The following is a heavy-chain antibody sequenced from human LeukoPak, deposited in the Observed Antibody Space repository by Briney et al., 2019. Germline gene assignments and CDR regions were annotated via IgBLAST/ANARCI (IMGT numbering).Heavy chain of an antibody. D-gene: IGHD6-6*01. CDR2: IYYSGST. V-gene: IGHV4-39*01. CDR1: GGSISSSSYY. J-gene: IGHJ2*01. Sequence: SETLSLTCTVSGGSISSSSYYWGWIRQPPGKGLEWIGSIYYSGSTYYNPSLKSRVTISVDTSKNQFSLKLSSVTAADTAVYYCARRASRSSSSWYFDLWGRGTLVTVSS. CDR3: ARRASRSSSSWYFDL.